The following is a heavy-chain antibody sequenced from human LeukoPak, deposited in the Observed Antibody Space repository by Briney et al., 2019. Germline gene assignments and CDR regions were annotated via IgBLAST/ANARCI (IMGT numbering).Heavy chain of an antibody. CDR2: ISGSGVT. CDR1: GFTFNTYA. CDR3: AESTQFDY. Sequence: GGSLRLSCAASGFTFNTYAKTWVRQTPGEGLEWVSSISGSGVTWYADSVKGRFTISRDNSKNTLYLQMNDLRAEDTAVYYCAESTQFDYWGQGTLVTVSS. V-gene: IGHV3-23*01. J-gene: IGHJ4*02.